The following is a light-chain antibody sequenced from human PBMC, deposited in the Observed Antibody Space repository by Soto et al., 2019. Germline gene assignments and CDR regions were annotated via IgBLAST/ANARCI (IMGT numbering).Light chain of an antibody. V-gene: IGKV3-15*01. Sequence: EIILTQSPATLYVSPGERATLSCRASQSLTSNLAWYQQRPGQAPRLLIYDTSTRATDIPARFSGSESGTEFTLTIARLQSEDFAVYYCQQYNHWPRMLSFGGGTRV. J-gene: IGKJ4*01. CDR1: QSLTSN. CDR3: QQYNHWPRMLS. CDR2: DTS.